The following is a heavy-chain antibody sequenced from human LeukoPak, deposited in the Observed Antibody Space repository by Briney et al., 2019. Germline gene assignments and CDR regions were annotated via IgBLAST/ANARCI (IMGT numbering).Heavy chain of an antibody. CDR3: ARSPWSGGWYLYYFDY. D-gene: IGHD6-19*01. V-gene: IGHV6-1*01. J-gene: IGHJ4*02. CDR1: GDSVSSNSAA. CDR2: TYYRSKWYN. Sequence: SQTLSLTCAISGDSVSSNSAAWNWIRQSPSRGLEWLGRTYYRSKWYNDYAVSVKSRITINPDTSKNQFSLQLNSVTPEDTAVYYCARSPWSGGWYLYYFDYWGQGTLVTVSS.